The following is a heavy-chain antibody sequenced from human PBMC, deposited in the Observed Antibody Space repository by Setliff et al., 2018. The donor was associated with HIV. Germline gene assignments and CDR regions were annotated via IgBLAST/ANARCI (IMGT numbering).Heavy chain of an antibody. J-gene: IGHJ4*02. D-gene: IGHD5-18*01. V-gene: IGHV1-18*01. Sequence: ASVKVSCKASGYNFFCYGISWVRQAPGQGLEWMGWISTFDGNTDYAQNVQDRVTMTTDTSTSTVYMELRSLRSDDTAVYYCARVPGDYSYGSPDYWGPGTLVTVSS. CDR2: ISTFDGNT. CDR1: GYNFFCYG. CDR3: ARVPGDYSYGSPDY.